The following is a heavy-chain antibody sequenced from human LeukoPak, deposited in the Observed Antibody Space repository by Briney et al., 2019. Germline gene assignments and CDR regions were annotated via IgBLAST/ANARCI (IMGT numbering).Heavy chain of an antibody. CDR1: LDSLSGYS. CDR3: VRTYEIVGATAFYHYFYYMDV. V-gene: IGHV4-34*01. J-gene: IGHJ6*03. D-gene: IGHD1-26*01. CDR2: INYGGST. Sequence: PSETLSLTCAVYLDSLSGYSWSWIRQPPGQGLEWIGEINYGGSTKYNSSLKSRVIISVDTSKNQFSLKLTSVTAADTAIYSCVRTYEIVGATAFYHYFYYMDVWGKGTTVTISS.